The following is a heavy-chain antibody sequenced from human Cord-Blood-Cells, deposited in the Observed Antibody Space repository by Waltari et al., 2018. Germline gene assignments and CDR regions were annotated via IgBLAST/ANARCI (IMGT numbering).Heavy chain of an antibody. D-gene: IGHD3-16*01. V-gene: IGHV4-30-2*01. CDR1: GGSISSGGYS. J-gene: IGHJ3*02. CDR3: ARSGTPRKLGAFDI. Sequence: QLQLQESGSGLVKPSQTLSLTCAVSGGSISSGGYSWSWIRQPPGKGLEWIGYIYQCGRTYYNPSLKSRVTISVDRSKNQFSLKLSSVTAADTAVYYCARSGTPRKLGAFDIWGQVTMVTVSS. CDR2: IYQCGRT.